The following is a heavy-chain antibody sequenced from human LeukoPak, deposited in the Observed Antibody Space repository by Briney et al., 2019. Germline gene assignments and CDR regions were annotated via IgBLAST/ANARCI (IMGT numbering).Heavy chain of an antibody. J-gene: IGHJ4*02. D-gene: IGHD6-19*01. V-gene: IGHV1-2*02. CDR1: GYTFTGYY. CDR2: INPNSGGT. Sequence: ASVKVSCKASGYTFTGYYMHWVRQAPGQGLEWMGWINPNSGGTKYAQKFQGRVTMTRDTSISTAYMDLSRLRSDDTAVYYCARDRAVAAPPLAYWGQGTLVTVSS. CDR3: ARDRAVAAPPLAY.